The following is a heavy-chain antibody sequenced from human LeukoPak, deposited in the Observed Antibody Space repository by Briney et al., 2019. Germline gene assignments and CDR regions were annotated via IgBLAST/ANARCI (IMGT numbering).Heavy chain of an antibody. CDR1: GFTFSSYS. J-gene: IGHJ4*02. CDR2: ISSSSSYI. CDR3: ARWSGAYYYDSSGYFDY. D-gene: IGHD3-22*01. V-gene: IGHV3-21*01. Sequence: PGGSLRLSCAASGFTFSSYSMNWVRQAPGKGLEWVSSISSSSSYIYYADSVKGRFTISRDNAKNSLYLQMNSLRAEDTAVYYCARWSGAYYYDSSGYFDYWGQGTLVTVSS.